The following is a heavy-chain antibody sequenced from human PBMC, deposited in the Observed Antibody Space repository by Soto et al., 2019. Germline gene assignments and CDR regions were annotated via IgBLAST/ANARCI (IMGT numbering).Heavy chain of an antibody. CDR1: GVSYTAFA. CDR2: INVGNGDT. J-gene: IGHJ4*02. Sequence: GASLEACSKASGVSYTAFAVYWVRQSTGQRLEWMGWINVGNGDTKSSQNLQGRVTITRDTSASTVYMELSSLRSEDTAVYYCVRVGGSGWTLDFWGQGTLVTVSS. V-gene: IGHV1-3*01. D-gene: IGHD6-25*01. CDR3: VRVGGSGWTLDF.